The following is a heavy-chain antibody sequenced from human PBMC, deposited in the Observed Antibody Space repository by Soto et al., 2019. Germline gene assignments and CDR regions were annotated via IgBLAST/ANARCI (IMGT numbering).Heavy chain of an antibody. J-gene: IGHJ6*02. V-gene: IGHV1-46*01. CDR1: GYTFTSYY. D-gene: IGHD2-15*01. CDR2: INPSGGST. CDR3: ARGDIVVVVAAWDYYYGMDV. Sequence: ASVKVSCKASGYTFTSYYMHWVRQAPGQGLEWMGIINPSGGSTSYAQKFQGRVTMTRDTSTSTVYMELSSLRSEDTAVYYCARGDIVVVVAAWDYYYGMDVWGQGTTVTVSS.